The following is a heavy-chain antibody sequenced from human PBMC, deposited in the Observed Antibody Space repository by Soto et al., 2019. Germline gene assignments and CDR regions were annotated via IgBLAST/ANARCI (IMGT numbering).Heavy chain of an antibody. V-gene: IGHV4-30-2*01. J-gene: IGHJ4*02. CDR2: IYHSGST. D-gene: IGHD4-17*01. CDR3: ASGRTTALDY. Sequence: QLKLQESGSGLVKPSQTLSLTCAVSGGSISSGGYSWSWIRQPPGKGLEWIGYIYHSGSTYYNPSLKSRVTIPVDRSKNQFSLKLSSVTDADTAVYYCASGRTTALDYWGQGTLVTVSS. CDR1: GGSISSGGYS.